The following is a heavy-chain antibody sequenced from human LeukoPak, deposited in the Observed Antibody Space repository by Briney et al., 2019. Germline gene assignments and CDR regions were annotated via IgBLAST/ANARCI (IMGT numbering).Heavy chain of an antibody. CDR1: GFTFSDYY. CDR2: ISTSGSTI. V-gene: IGHV3-11*01. CDR3: AKEGYSSSWYGAFDI. D-gene: IGHD6-13*01. Sequence: PGGSLRLSCAASGFTFSDYYMSWIRQAPGKGLEWVSHISTSGSTIYYADSVKGRFTISRDNSKNTLYLQMNSLRAEDTAVYYCAKEGYSSSWYGAFDIWGQGTMVTVSS. J-gene: IGHJ3*02.